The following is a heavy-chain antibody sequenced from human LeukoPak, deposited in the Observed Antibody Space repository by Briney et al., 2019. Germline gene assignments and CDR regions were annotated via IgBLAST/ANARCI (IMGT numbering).Heavy chain of an antibody. D-gene: IGHD6-19*01. Sequence: LSLTCTVSGGSISSYYWSWIRQAPGKGLEWVSYISSSGSTIYYADSVKGRFTISRDNAKNSLYLQMNSLRAEDTAVYYCARDRIAVAGEDYFDYWGQGTLVTVSS. CDR2: ISSSGSTI. CDR3: ARDRIAVAGEDYFDY. J-gene: IGHJ4*02. V-gene: IGHV3-11*04. CDR1: GGSISSYY.